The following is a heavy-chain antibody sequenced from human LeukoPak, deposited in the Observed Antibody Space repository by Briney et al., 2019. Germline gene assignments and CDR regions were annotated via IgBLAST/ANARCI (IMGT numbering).Heavy chain of an antibody. D-gene: IGHD5-24*01. CDR1: GITFNSYA. CDR3: AKIRWPYFDY. CDR2: ISVSGGST. Sequence: QPGGSLILSCAASGITFNSYAMSWVRQAPGKGLEWVSTISVSGGSTYYADSVKGRFTISRDNSKNTLYLQMNSLRAEDTAVYYCAKIRWPYFDYWGQGTLVTVSS. J-gene: IGHJ4*02. V-gene: IGHV3-23*01.